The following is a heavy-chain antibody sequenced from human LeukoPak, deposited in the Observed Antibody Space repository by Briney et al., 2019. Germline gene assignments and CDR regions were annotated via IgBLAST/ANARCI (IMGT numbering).Heavy chain of an antibody. CDR2: ISGSGGST. V-gene: IGHV3-23*01. CDR3: ATVLGGSGREYYYYYGMDV. J-gene: IGHJ6*02. D-gene: IGHD3-10*01. Sequence: PGGSLRLSCAASGFTFSSYAMSWVRQAPGKGLEWVSAISGSGGSTYYADSVKGRFTISRDNSKNTLYLQMNSLRAEDTAVYYCATVLGGSGREYYYYYGMDVWGQGTTVTVSS. CDR1: GFTFSSYA.